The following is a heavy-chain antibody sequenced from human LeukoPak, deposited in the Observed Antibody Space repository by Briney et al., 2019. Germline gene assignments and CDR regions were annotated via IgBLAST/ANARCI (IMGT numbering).Heavy chain of an antibody. CDR2: ISNSGST. D-gene: IGHD3-22*01. V-gene: IGHV4-59*01. Sequence: SSETLSLTCAVYGGSFSGYYWTWIRKPPGKGLEWIGYISNSGSTNYHPSLKSRVTISSDTSKTQFTLKLTSVTAADTAVYYCARSPSGYRFDSWGQGTLVTVSS. J-gene: IGHJ4*02. CDR1: GGSFSGYY. CDR3: ARSPSGYRFDS.